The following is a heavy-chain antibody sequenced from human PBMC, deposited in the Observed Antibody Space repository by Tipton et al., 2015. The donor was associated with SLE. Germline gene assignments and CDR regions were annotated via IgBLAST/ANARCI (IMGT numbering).Heavy chain of an antibody. CDR1: GFTFSSYS. Sequence: SLRLSCAASGFTFSSYSMNWVRQAPGKGLEWVSSISSSSSYIYYADSVKGRFTISRDNAKNSLYLQMNSLRAEDTAVYYCATTVLRFLEWLDDAFDIWGQGTMVTFSS. J-gene: IGHJ3*02. D-gene: IGHD3-3*01. CDR3: ATTVLRFLEWLDDAFDI. CDR2: ISSSSSYI. V-gene: IGHV3-21*01.